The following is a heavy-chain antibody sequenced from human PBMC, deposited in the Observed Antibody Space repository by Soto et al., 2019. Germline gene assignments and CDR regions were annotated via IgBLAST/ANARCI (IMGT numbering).Heavy chain of an antibody. Sequence: ASVKESCNASGCTFSSYDINWVRPSSAQGPEWMGWMNPNSGNTGYAQNFQGRVTMTRNNSMSTVYMELSSPRSEDTASYYCARERSRMTYYAIDVSGKTPTVTSSS. CDR3: ARERSRMTYYAIDV. CDR1: GCTFSSYD. V-gene: IGHV1-8*01. D-gene: IGHD1-1*01. J-gene: IGHJ6*04. CDR2: MNPNSGNT.